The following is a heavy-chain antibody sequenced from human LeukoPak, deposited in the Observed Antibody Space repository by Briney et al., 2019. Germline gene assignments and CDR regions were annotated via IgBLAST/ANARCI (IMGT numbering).Heavy chain of an antibody. D-gene: IGHD1-14*01. CDR3: ARGGSANHKSFNI. CDR2: IYYSGST. Sequence: SETLSLTCTVCGGSISSYYWSWIRQPPGKGLEWIGYIYYSGSTNYNPSLKSRVTISVDTSKNQFALKLSSVTAADTAVYFCARGGSANHKSFNIWGQGTMVTASP. J-gene: IGHJ3*02. CDR1: GGSISSYY. V-gene: IGHV4-59*01.